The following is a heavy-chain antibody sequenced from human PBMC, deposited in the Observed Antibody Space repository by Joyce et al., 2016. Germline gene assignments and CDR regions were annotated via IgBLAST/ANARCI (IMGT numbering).Heavy chain of an antibody. V-gene: IGHV1-8*01. CDR2: MTPNSGNT. CDR3: ARNKYGTGDFDF. J-gene: IGHJ4*02. Sequence: QVQLVQSGAEVKKPGASVKVSCKASGYTFTNFDINWVRQAPGQGLEWLGRMTPNSGNTGYAKNFQGRVTMTRDTSISTAYMELSSLRSEDTAVYFCARNKYGTGDFDFWGQGTPVTVSS. D-gene: IGHD7-27*01. CDR1: GYTFTNFD.